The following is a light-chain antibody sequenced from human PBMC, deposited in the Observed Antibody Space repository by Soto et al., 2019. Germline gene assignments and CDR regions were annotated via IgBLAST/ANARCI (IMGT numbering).Light chain of an antibody. V-gene: IGKV1-39*01. Sequence: DIQMTQFASSLSASIGDRVTITCRTSQRISSYLNWYQQKPGKAPKLLIYGTSSLQSGVPSRFSGSGSGTAFTLTISSLQPEDFATYYCQQSYNTPLFGGGTKVDIK. CDR3: QQSYNTPL. CDR1: QRISSY. J-gene: IGKJ4*01. CDR2: GTS.